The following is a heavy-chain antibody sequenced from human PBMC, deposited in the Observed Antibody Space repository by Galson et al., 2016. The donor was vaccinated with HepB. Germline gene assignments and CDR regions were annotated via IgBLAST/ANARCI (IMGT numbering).Heavy chain of an antibody. D-gene: IGHD3-3*01. CDR3: ARQAEGYDFWSAYPGYFDS. J-gene: IGHJ4*02. CDR1: GGSISSSSYY. V-gene: IGHV4-39*01. CDR2: IYYSGYT. Sequence: LTCTVSGGSISSSSYYWGWIRQPPGKGLEWIGSIYYSGYTYYNPSLQSRVTISVDTSKNQFSLKLSSVTAADTAVYFCARQAEGYDFWSAYPGYFDSGGQGTLVTVSS.